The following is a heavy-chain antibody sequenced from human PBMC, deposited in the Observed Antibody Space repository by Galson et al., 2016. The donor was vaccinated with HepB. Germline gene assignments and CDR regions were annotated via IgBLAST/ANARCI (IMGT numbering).Heavy chain of an antibody. CDR3: ARPGYH. J-gene: IGHJ4*02. Sequence: SLRLSCAASGFTFSNYWMSWVRQAPGKGLEWVANINEEGSGKYYVDSVAGRVTISRDNAKNSLYLQLNSLRVDETAMYYCARPGYHWGQGTLVTVSS. D-gene: IGHD2-15*01. CDR1: GFTFSNYW. V-gene: IGHV3-7*01. CDR2: INEEGSGK.